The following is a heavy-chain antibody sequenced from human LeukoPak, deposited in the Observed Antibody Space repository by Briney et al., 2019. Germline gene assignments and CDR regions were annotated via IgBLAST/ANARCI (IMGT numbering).Heavy chain of an antibody. CDR2: IYYSGST. CDR3: ARAPWY. J-gene: IGHJ4*02. D-gene: IGHD6-13*01. V-gene: IGHV4-59*01. CDR1: GGSISSYY. Sequence: SETLSLTCTVSGGSISSYYWSWIRQPPGKGLEWIGYIYYSGSTNYNPSLKSRVTISVDTSKNQFSLKLSSVTAADTAVYYCARAPWYWGQGTLVTVSS.